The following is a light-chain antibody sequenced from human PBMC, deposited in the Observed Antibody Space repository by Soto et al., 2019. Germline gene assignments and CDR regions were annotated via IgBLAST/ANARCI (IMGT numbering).Light chain of an antibody. CDR3: HQRGGWPHT. J-gene: IGKJ4*01. CDR1: QCVGRF. V-gene: IGKV3-11*01. CDR2: DAS. Sequence: EIVLTHSAATLSFSPGERASLSCRSSQCVGRFLAWYKQKPSQAPRLLIYDASNRATGIPARFSGRGSVTDFTLAIDNLEPEDFAVYYCHQRGGWPHTFGGGTMVEIK.